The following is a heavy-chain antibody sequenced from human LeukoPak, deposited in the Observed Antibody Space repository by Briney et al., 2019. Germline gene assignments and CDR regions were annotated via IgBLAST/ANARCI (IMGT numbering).Heavy chain of an antibody. CDR2: IYYSGST. CDR1: GGSISSYY. CDR3: ARTLREIRGLGAFDI. J-gene: IGHJ3*02. D-gene: IGHD4-17*01. Sequence: SQTLSLTCTVSGGSISSYYWSWIRQPPGKGLEWIGYIYYSGSTNYNPSLKSRVTISVDTSKNQFSLKLSSVTAADTAVYYCARTLREIRGLGAFDIWGQGTMVTVSS. V-gene: IGHV4-59*01.